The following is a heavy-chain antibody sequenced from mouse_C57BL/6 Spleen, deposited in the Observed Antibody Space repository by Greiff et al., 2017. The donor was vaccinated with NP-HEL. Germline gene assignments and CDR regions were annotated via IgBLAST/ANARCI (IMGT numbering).Heavy chain of an antibody. D-gene: IGHD2-10*02. CDR1: GFTFSSYA. V-gene: IGHV5-4*01. CDR3: ARGYGKRAMDY. Sequence: EVHLVESGGGLVKPGGSLKLSCAASGFTFSSYAMSWVRQTPEKRLEWVATISDGGSYTYYPDNVKGRFTISRDNAKNNLYLQMSHLKSEDTAMYYCARGYGKRAMDYWGQGTSVTVSS. CDR2: ISDGGSYT. J-gene: IGHJ4*01.